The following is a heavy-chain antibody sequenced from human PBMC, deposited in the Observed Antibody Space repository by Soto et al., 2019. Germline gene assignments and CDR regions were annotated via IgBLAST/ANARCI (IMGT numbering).Heavy chain of an antibody. V-gene: IGHV5-10-1*01. D-gene: IGHD3-9*01. J-gene: IGHJ6*02. CDR2: IDPSDSYT. CDR1: GYSFTSYW. CDR3: AISSYYDILTGYYPYYGMDV. Sequence: PGESLKISCKGSGYSFTSYWISWVRQMPGKGLEWMGRIDPSDSYTNYSPSFQGHVTISADKSISTAYLQWSSLKASDTAMYYCAISSYYDILTGYYPYYGMDVWGQGTTVTVAS.